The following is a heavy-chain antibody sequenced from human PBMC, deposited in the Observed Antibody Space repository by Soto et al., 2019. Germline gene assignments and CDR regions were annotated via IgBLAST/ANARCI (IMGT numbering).Heavy chain of an antibody. CDR3: ARDLRGAGTSGYYGMDV. CDR2: IYYSGST. CDR1: GGSISSYY. D-gene: IGHD6-19*01. Sequence: SETLSLTCTVSGGSISSYYWSWIRPPPGKGLEWIGYIYYSGSTTYQPSLKSRVTISVDRSQNQFSLELTSVTAADTAVYFCARDLRGAGTSGYYGMDVWGQGPTVTVSS. V-gene: IGHV4-59*01. J-gene: IGHJ6*02.